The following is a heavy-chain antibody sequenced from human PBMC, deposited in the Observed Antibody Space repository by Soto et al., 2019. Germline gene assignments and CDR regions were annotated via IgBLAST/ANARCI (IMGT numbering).Heavy chain of an antibody. J-gene: IGHJ4*02. D-gene: IGHD3-9*01. CDR3: AKDGNFDWLLWD. CDR2: ISYDGSNK. Sequence: GGSLRLSCAASGFTFSSYGMHWVRQAPGKGLEWVAVISYDGSNKYYADSVKGRFTISRDNSKNTLYLQMNSLRAEDTAVYYCAKDGNFDWLLWDWGQGTLVTVSS. V-gene: IGHV3-30*18. CDR1: GFTFSSYG.